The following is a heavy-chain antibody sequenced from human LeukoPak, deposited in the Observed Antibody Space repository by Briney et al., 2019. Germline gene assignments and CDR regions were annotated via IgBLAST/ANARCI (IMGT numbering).Heavy chain of an antibody. V-gene: IGHV3-53*01. J-gene: IGHJ6*04. CDR1: GFTVSSDY. D-gene: IGHD3-10*02. Sequence: GVSLRLSCAGSGFTVSSDYMSWVRQAPGKGLEWVSVIYSGGSTYYADSVKGRFTISRDNAKNSLYLQMNSLRAEDTAVYYCAELGITMTGGVWGKGTTVTISS. CDR2: IYSGGST. CDR3: AELGITMTGGV.